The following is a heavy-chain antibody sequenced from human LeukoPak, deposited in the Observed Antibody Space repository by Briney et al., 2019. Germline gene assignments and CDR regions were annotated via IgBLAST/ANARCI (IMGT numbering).Heavy chain of an antibody. Sequence: ASVKVSCKASGGTFSSYAISWVRQATGQGLEWMGWMNPNSGNTGYAQKFQGRVTMTRNTSISTAYMELSSLRSEDTAVYYCARGPPKYSPYGMDVWGQGTTVTVSS. CDR3: ARGPPKYSPYGMDV. V-gene: IGHV1-8*02. D-gene: IGHD1-26*01. CDR2: MNPNSGNT. CDR1: GGTFSSYA. J-gene: IGHJ6*02.